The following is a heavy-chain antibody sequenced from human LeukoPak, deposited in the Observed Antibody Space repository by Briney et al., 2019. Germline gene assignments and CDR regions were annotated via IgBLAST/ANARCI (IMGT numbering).Heavy chain of an antibody. J-gene: IGHJ4*02. CDR1: GYSFTSYW. Sequence: GESLKISCKGSGYSFTSYWIGWVRQMPGKGLEWMGITYPGDSDTRYSPSFQGQVTISADKSISTAYLQWSSLRASDTAMYYCATSTIAAAGIRGLFDYWGQGTLVTVSS. CDR2: TYPGDSDT. V-gene: IGHV5-51*01. D-gene: IGHD6-13*01. CDR3: ATSTIAAAGIRGLFDY.